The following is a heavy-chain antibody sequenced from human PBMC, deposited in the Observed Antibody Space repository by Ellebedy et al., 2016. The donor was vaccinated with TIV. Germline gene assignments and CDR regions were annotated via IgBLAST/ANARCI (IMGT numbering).Heavy chain of an antibody. CDR1: GYTFTSCY. CDR2: IDPSGGST. J-gene: IGHJ6*02. D-gene: IGHD1-26*01. V-gene: IGHV1-46*01. CDR3: ARDRIVGSSSPYYNGMDV. Sequence: AASVKVSCKASGYTFTSCYMHWVRQAPGQGLEWMGVIDPSGGSTDYAQKFQGRVTMTRDTSTSTVYMELSSLRSDDTAVYYCARDRIVGSSSPYYNGMDVWGQGTTVTVSS.